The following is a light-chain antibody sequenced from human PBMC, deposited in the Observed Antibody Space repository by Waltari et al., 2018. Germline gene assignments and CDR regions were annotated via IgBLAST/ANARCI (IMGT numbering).Light chain of an antibody. CDR1: QSVSRT. Sequence: EIVLTQSPGTLSLPPGERATLPCRASQSVSRTLAWYQQKPGQAPRLLIFGASNRATGIPDSFSGSGSGTDFILIITRLEPEDSAMYYCQHYVRLPATFGQGTKVEIK. V-gene: IGKV3-20*01. J-gene: IGKJ1*01. CDR2: GAS. CDR3: QHYVRLPAT.